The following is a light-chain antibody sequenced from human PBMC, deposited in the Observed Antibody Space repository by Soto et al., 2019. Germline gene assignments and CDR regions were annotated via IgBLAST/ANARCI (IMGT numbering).Light chain of an antibody. V-gene: IGKV3-11*01. CDR1: QSVRSS. J-gene: IGKJ3*01. Sequence: EIVLTQSPDTLSLSPGERATVSCRASQSVRSSLAWYQQIPGQAPRLLIYDASNRATGIPARFSGSGSGTDFTVTISSLEPEDFAVYYCQQRSNWPPEVTFGPGTKVDIK. CDR2: DAS. CDR3: QQRSNWPPEVT.